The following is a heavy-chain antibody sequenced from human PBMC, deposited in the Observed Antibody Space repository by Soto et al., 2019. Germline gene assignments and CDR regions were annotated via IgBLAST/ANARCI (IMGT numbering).Heavy chain of an antibody. J-gene: IGHJ4*02. D-gene: IGHD3-22*01. CDR3: ARDSRSGYYLDY. V-gene: IGHV4-30-2*01. CDR2: IYPMGGT. Sequence: QLQLQESGSGLVKPSQTLSLTCAVSGDSISSGGYSWNWIRQPPGKGLEWIGYIYPMGGTDYNPSLKSRVTITVDSSNNQFSLKLSSVTAADTAVYYCARDSRSGYYLDYWGQGTLVTVSS. CDR1: GDSISSGGYS.